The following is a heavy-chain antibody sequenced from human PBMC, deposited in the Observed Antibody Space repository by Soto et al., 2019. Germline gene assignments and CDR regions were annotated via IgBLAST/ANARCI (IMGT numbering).Heavy chain of an antibody. Sequence: VGSLRLSCEASGFNFKKFAMGWVRQAPGEGLEWVSGISCCGGSTFYADSVKGRFSLARDDSKNTLSLQLNSLRVEDTAHYYCAKADGEQWLIPHLDNWGQGTQVTV. J-gene: IGHJ1*01. CDR2: ISCCGGST. CDR3: AKADGEQWLIPHLDN. CDR1: GFNFKKFA. D-gene: IGHD6-19*01. V-gene: IGHV3-23*01.